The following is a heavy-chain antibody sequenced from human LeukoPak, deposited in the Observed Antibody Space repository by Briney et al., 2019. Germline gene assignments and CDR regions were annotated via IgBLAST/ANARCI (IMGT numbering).Heavy chain of an antibody. Sequence: SETLSLTCTVSGGSISSHYWSWIRQPPGKGLEWIGYTYYSGSTNYNPSLRSRVTISIDTSKSQFSLKLSSVAAADTAVYYCARERVRELLHYYYYGMDVWGQGTTVTVSS. D-gene: IGHD1-26*01. CDR2: TYYSGST. J-gene: IGHJ6*02. CDR1: GGSISSHY. V-gene: IGHV4-59*11. CDR3: ARERVRELLHYYYYGMDV.